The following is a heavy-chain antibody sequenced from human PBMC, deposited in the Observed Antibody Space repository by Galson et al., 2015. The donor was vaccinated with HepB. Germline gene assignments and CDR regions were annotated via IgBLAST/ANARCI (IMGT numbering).Heavy chain of an antibody. Sequence: SLRLSCAASGFTFSSYSMNWVRQAPGKGLEWVSSISSSSSYIYYADSVKGRFTISRDNSKNTLYLQMNSLRAEDTAVYYCAKGSELLIQDYWGQGTLVTVSS. CDR3: AKGSELLIQDY. D-gene: IGHD2-15*01. J-gene: IGHJ4*02. CDR1: GFTFSSYS. CDR2: ISSSSSYI. V-gene: IGHV3-21*01.